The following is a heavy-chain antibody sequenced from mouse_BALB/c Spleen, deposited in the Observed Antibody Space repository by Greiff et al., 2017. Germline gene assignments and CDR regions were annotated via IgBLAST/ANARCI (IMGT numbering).Heavy chain of an antibody. Sequence: EVKVVESGGGLVKPGGSLKLSCAASGFTFSSYTMSWVRQTPEKRLEWVATISSGGSYTYYPDSVKGRFTISRDNAKNTLYLQMSSLKSEDTAMYYCTRQGVRPWYFDVWGAGTTVTVSS. V-gene: IGHV5-6-4*01. CDR1: GFTFSSYT. D-gene: IGHD2-14*01. CDR3: TRQGVRPWYFDV. J-gene: IGHJ1*01. CDR2: ISSGGSYT.